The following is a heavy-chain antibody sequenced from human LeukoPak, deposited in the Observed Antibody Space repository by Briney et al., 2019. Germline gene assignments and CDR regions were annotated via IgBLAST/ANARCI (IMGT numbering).Heavy chain of an antibody. CDR2: IKQDGGEK. CDR1: GFTFSSYW. CDR3: ARGSGNARGHYYMDV. Sequence: PGGSLRLSCPASGFTFSSYWMSWVRQAPGKGLEWVAHIKQDGGEKYYVDSVKGRFTISRDNAKNSLYLQMNSLRAEDTAVYYCARGSGNARGHYYMDVWGKGTTVTVSS. D-gene: IGHD2-2*01. J-gene: IGHJ6*03. V-gene: IGHV3-7*01.